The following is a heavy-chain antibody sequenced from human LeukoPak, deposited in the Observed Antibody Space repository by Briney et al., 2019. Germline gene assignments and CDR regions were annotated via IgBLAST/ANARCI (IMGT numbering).Heavy chain of an antibody. Sequence: PGGSLRLSCAASGFTFSRYEMNWVRQAPGKGLEWVSYISSSGSSIYYADSVKGRFTISRDISKNTLYLQMNRLRAEDTAIYYCAKGAYDYIEIGYFDYWGQGTPVTVAS. D-gene: IGHD5-12*01. V-gene: IGHV3-23*01. CDR1: GFTFSRYE. CDR3: AKGAYDYIEIGYFDY. J-gene: IGHJ4*02. CDR2: ISSSGSSI.